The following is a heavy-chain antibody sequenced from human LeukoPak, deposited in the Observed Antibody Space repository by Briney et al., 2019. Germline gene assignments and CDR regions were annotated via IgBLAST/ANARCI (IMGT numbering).Heavy chain of an antibody. CDR1: GGSFSGYY. CDR3: AGRTYYYGSGRPFDY. D-gene: IGHD3-10*01. Sequence: SETLSLTCAVYGGSFSGYYWSWIRQPPGKGLEWIGEINHSGSTNYNPSLKSRVTISVDTSKNQFSLKLSSVTAADTAVYYCAGRTYYYGSGRPFDYWGQGTLVTVSS. V-gene: IGHV4-34*01. CDR2: INHSGST. J-gene: IGHJ4*02.